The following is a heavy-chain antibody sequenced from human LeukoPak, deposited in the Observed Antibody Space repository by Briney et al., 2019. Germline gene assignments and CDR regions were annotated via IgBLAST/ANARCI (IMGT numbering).Heavy chain of an antibody. Sequence: GGSLRLSCAASGFTFSSYAMHWVRQAPGKGLEWVAVISYDGSNKYYADSVKGRFTISRDNFKNTLYLQMNSLRAEDTAVYYCASMAGTKQTNPYYFDYWGQGTLVTVSS. CDR1: GFTFSSYA. D-gene: IGHD6-19*01. CDR3: ASMAGTKQTNPYYFDY. CDR2: ISYDGSNK. V-gene: IGHV3-30*01. J-gene: IGHJ4*02.